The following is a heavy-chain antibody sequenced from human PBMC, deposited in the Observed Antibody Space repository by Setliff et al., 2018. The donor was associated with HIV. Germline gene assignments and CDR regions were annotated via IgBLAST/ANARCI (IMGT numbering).Heavy chain of an antibody. CDR1: GLTFNRYW. Sequence: PGGSLRLSCVASGLTFNRYWMSWVRQVPGKGLEWVANIKQDGSEKYYVDSVKDRFTISRDNAKNSLYLQMNSLRAEDTAMYYCAKGGANGWYGGYFQHWGQGTQVTVSS. CDR3: AKGGANGWYGGYFQH. CDR2: IKQDGSEK. D-gene: IGHD6-19*01. V-gene: IGHV3-7*03. J-gene: IGHJ1*01.